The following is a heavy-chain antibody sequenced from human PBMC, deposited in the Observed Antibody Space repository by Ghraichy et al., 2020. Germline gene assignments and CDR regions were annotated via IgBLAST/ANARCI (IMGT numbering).Heavy chain of an antibody. D-gene: IGHD2-2*01. V-gene: IGHV3-48*03. CDR3: ARQKYCTSTDCLHGRYYFDY. J-gene: IGHJ4*02. CDR1: GFIFSTHE. CDR2: INSSDSTI. Sequence: GESLNISCAASGFIFSTHEMNWVRQAPGKGLEWISYINSSDSTINYADPVKGRFTISRDNAKSSLYLQMNSLRAEDTAVYFCARQKYCTSTDCLHGRYYFDYWGQGALVTVSS.